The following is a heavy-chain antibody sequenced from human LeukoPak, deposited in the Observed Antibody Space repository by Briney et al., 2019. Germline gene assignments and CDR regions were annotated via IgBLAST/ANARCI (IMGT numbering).Heavy chain of an antibody. J-gene: IGHJ6*03. Sequence: GGSLRLSCTVSGFTVSSNSMSWVRQAPGKGLEWVSFIYSDNTHYSDSVKGRFTISRDNSKNTLYLQMNSLRAEDTAVYYCARDQEWLVGYYYYYMDVWGKGTTVTVSS. D-gene: IGHD3-3*01. CDR3: ARDQEWLVGYYYYYMDV. V-gene: IGHV3-53*01. CDR1: GFTVSSNS. CDR2: IYSDNT.